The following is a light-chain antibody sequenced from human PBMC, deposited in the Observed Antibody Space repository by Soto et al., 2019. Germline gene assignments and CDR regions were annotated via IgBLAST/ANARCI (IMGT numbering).Light chain of an antibody. V-gene: IGKV3-20*01. Sequence: EIVLTQSPGTLSLSPGDRATLSCRASQSVSSSDLARYQQKPGQAPRLLIYGASTRATGIPDRFSGSGSGTDFTLTISRLEPEYFAVYYCQQYGGSPLYTFGQGTKLEIK. J-gene: IGKJ2*01. CDR2: GAS. CDR1: QSVSSSD. CDR3: QQYGGSPLYT.